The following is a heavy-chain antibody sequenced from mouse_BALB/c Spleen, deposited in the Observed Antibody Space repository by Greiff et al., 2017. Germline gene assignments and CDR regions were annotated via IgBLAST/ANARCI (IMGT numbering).Heavy chain of an antibody. J-gene: IGHJ4*01. Sequence: EVHLVESGGDLVKPGGSLKLSCAASGFTFSSYGMSWVRQTPDKRLEWVATISSGGSYTYYPDSVKGRFTISRDNAKNTLYLQMSSLKSEDTAMYYCASRWLLRAMDYWGQGTSVTVSS. CDR2: ISSGGSYT. CDR3: ASRWLLRAMDY. D-gene: IGHD2-3*01. CDR1: GFTFSSYG. V-gene: IGHV5-6*01.